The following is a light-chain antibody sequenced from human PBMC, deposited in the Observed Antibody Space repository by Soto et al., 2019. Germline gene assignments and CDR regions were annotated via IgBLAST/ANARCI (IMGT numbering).Light chain of an antibody. V-gene: IGLV2-14*01. CDR3: SSYISFSTYV. J-gene: IGLJ1*01. CDR2: EVS. CDR1: SSDVGGYNY. Sequence: QSVLTQPASVSGSPGQSITISCTGTSSDVGGYNYVSWYQQHPGKAPKLMISEVSNRPSGVSNRFSGSKSDNTASLTISGLQAEDEADYYCSSYISFSTYVFGTGTKLTVL.